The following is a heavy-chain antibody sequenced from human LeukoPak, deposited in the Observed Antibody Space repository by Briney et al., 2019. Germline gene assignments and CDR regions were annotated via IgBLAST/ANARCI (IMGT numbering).Heavy chain of an antibody. CDR1: GLTFSSHW. CDR2: ITNDGSST. CDR3: AKDLRQWLSLCFDY. V-gene: IGHV3-74*01. D-gene: IGHD6-19*01. Sequence: GGSLRLSCAASGLTFSSHWMHWVRQAPGKGLVWVSRITNDGSSTTYADSVKGRFTISRDSSKNTLYLQMNSLRAEDTAVYYCAKDLRQWLSLCFDYWGQGTLVTVSS. J-gene: IGHJ4*02.